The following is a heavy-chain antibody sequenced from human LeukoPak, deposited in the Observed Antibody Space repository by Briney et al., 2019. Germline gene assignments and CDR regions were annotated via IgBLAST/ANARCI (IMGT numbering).Heavy chain of an antibody. CDR3: ARQSRYYDSSGYYYFDY. CDR1: GVSISSYY. Sequence: PSETLSLTCTVSGVSISSYYWSWIRQPPGKGLEWIGYIYYSGSTNYNPSLKSRVTISVDTSKNQFSLKLSSVTAADTAVYYCARQSRYYDSSGYYYFDYWGQGTLVTVSS. D-gene: IGHD3-22*01. CDR2: IYYSGST. J-gene: IGHJ4*02. V-gene: IGHV4-59*01.